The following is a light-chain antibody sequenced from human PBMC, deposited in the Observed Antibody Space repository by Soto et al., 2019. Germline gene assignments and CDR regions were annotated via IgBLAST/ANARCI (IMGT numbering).Light chain of an antibody. CDR2: EVS. Sequence: IQLTQSPSSLSASVGDRVTITCRASQGVTSHLAWHQQKPGKAPKLLIYEVSTLQSGVPSRFSGSGSGTDFTLTISSLQPKDFATYYCHHLNSYPITFGQGTRLEIK. CDR3: HHLNSYPIT. CDR1: QGVTSH. V-gene: IGKV1-9*01. J-gene: IGKJ5*01.